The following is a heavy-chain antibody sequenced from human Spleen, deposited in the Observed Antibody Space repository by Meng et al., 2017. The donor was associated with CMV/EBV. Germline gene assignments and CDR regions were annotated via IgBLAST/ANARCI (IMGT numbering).Heavy chain of an antibody. D-gene: IGHD3-10*01. J-gene: IGHJ4*02. V-gene: IGHV3-48*03. CDR1: GFTFSSYE. CDR2: ISSSGSTM. CDR3: ARDYYYGSGSYYY. Sequence: LSLTCAASGFTFSSYEMNWVRQAPGKGLEWVSYISSSGSTMFYADSVKGRFTISRDNAKNSLYLQMNSLRADDTAVYYCARDYYYGSGSYYYWGQGTLVTVSS.